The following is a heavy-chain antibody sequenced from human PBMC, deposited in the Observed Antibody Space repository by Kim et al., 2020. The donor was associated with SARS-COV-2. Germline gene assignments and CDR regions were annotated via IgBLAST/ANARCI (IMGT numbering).Heavy chain of an antibody. CDR3: AKVPAFGGMIAGFDWFDP. V-gene: IGHV3-23*01. Sequence: RVRCTISRDNSKNTLYVQMNSLRAEDTDVYYCAKVPAFGGMIAGFDWFDPWGQGTLVTVSS. J-gene: IGHJ5*02. D-gene: IGHD3-16*02.